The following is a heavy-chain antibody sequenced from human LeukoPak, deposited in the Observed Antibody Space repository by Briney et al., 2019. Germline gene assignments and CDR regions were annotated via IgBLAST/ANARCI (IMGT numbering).Heavy chain of an antibody. V-gene: IGHV4-34*01. J-gene: IGHJ4*02. CDR1: GGSFSGYY. Sequence: KSSETLSLTCAVYGGSFSGYYWSWIRQPPGKGLEWIGEINHSGSTNYNPSLKSRVTISVDTSKNQFSLKLSSVTAADTAVYYCARHPRGYSYGYGNWGQGTLVTVSS. CDR2: INHSGST. CDR3: ARHPRGYSYGYGN. D-gene: IGHD5-18*01.